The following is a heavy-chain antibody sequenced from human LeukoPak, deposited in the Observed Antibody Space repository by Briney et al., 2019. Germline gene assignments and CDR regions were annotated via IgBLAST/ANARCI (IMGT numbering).Heavy chain of an antibody. Sequence: GGSLRLSCAASGFTLNIYEMNWVRQAPGKGLEWVSFISRSGNTIYYADSVKGRFTISRDNAKNSLYLQMNSLRAEDTAVYYCARVFRSACYYGSGSYFLFDYWGQGTLVTVSS. V-gene: IGHV3-48*03. D-gene: IGHD3-10*01. J-gene: IGHJ4*02. CDR2: ISRSGNTI. CDR1: GFTLNIYE. CDR3: ARVFRSACYYGSGSYFLFDY.